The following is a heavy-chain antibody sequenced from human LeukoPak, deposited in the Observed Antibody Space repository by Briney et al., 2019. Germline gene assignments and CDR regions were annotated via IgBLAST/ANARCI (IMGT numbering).Heavy chain of an antibody. CDR1: GGSISNGSYY. D-gene: IGHD3-3*01. Sequence: SQTLSLTCTVSGGSISNGSYYWSWIRQPAGKGLEWIGRIYTSGSTNYNPSLKSRVTISVDTSKNQFSLKLSSVTAADTAVYYCASESITIFGVVNAQYYYYYYMDVWGKGTTVTVSS. J-gene: IGHJ6*03. CDR2: IYTSGST. V-gene: IGHV4-61*02. CDR3: ASESITIFGVVNAQYYYYYYMDV.